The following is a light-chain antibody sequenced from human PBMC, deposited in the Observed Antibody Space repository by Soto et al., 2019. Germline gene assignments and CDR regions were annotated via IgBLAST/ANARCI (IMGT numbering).Light chain of an antibody. Sequence: QSVLTQPPSASGTPGQRVTISCSGSSSNIGSNTVNWYQQLPGTAPKLLIYSNNQRPSGVPDRFSSSKSGTSASLAISGLQSEDEADYYCAAWDDSLNALVFGTGTKVTVL. J-gene: IGLJ1*01. CDR3: AAWDDSLNALV. CDR1: SSNIGSNT. V-gene: IGLV1-44*01. CDR2: SNN.